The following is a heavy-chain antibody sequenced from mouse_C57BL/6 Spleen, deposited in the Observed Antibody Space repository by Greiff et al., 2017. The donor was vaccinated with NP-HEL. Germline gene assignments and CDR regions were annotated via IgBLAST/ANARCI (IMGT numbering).Heavy chain of an antibody. CDR2: IHPNSGST. CDR3: ARGEIYDGYYVFAY. V-gene: IGHV1-64*01. D-gene: IGHD2-3*01. Sequence: VKLQQPGAELVKPGASVKLSCKASGYTFTSYWMHWVKQRPGQGLEWIGMIHPNSGSTNYNEKFKSKATLTVDKSSSTAYMQLSSLTSEDSAVYYCARGEIYDGYYVFAYWGQGTLVTVSA. J-gene: IGHJ3*01. CDR1: GYTFTSYW.